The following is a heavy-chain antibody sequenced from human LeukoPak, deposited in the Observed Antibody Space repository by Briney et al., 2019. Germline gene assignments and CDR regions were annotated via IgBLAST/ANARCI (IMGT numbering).Heavy chain of an antibody. Sequence: GGSLRLSCAASGFTFSSYAMSWVRQAPGKGLEWVSAISGSGGSTYYADSVKGRFTISRDSSKNTLYLQMNSLRAEDTAVYYCAKDIGYYGSGSYSDYWGQGTLVTVSS. V-gene: IGHV3-23*01. CDR1: GFTFSSYA. D-gene: IGHD3-10*01. CDR2: ISGSGGST. J-gene: IGHJ4*02. CDR3: AKDIGYYGSGSYSDY.